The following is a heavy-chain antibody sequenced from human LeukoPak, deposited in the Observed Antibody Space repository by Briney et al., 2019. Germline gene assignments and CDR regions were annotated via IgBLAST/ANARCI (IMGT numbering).Heavy chain of an antibody. D-gene: IGHD6-13*01. CDR2: IYYSGST. CDR3: ARVSRDSSSWYIGSFWFDP. V-gene: IGHV4-39*07. J-gene: IGHJ5*02. Sequence: KSSETLSLTCTVSGGSISSSSYYWGWIRQPPGKGLEWIGSIYYSGSTYYNPSLKSRVTISVDTSKNQFSLKLSSVTAADTAVYYCARVSRDSSSWYIGSFWFDPWGQGTLVTVSS. CDR1: GGSISSSSYY.